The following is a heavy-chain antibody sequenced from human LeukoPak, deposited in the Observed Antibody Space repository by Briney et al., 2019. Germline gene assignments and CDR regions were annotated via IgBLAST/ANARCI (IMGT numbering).Heavy chain of an antibody. CDR2: IKEDGSDK. J-gene: IGHJ4*02. V-gene: IGHV3-7*05. Sequence: GGSLRLSCAASGFTFSSHWMSWVRQAPGKGLEWVAKIKEDGSDKYYVDSVNGRSTVSRDNAKNSLYLQMNSLRAEDTAVYYCAKDVKYNLEYWGQGTLVTVSS. CDR3: AKDVKYNLEY. CDR1: GFTFSSHW. D-gene: IGHD1-14*01.